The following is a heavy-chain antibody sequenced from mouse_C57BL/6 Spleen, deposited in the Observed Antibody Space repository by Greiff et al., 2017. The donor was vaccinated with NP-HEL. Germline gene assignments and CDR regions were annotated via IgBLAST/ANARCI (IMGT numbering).Heavy chain of an antibody. CDR1: GYTFTSYW. CDR2: IDPSDSYT. Sequence: QVQLQQPGAELVMPGASVKLSCKASGYTFTSYWMHWVKQRPGQGLEWIGKIDPSDSYTNYNQKFKGKSTLTVDKSSSTASMQLSSLTSEDSAVYYCARRRHFDYWGQGTTLTVSS. J-gene: IGHJ2*01. V-gene: IGHV1-69*01. CDR3: ARRRHFDY.